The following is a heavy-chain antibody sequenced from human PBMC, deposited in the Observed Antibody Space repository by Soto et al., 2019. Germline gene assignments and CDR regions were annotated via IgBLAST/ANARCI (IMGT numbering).Heavy chain of an antibody. Sequence: ASVKVSCKASGYTFTSYDINWVRQATGQGLEWMGWMNPNSGNTGYAQKFQGRVTMTRNTSISTAYMELSSLRSEDTAVYYCARERSAAGREWFDPWGQRTLVIVSS. CDR3: ARERSAAGREWFDP. J-gene: IGHJ5*02. V-gene: IGHV1-8*01. D-gene: IGHD6-13*01. CDR1: GYTFTSYD. CDR2: MNPNSGNT.